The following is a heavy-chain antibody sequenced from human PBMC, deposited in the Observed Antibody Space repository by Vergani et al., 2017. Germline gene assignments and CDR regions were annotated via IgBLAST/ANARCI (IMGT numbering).Heavy chain of an antibody. CDR3: ARQVAVAGKWWGPYYYYGMDV. V-gene: IGHV5-10-1*01. Sequence: EVQLVQSGAEVKKPGESLRLSCKGSGYSFTSYWISWVRQMPGKGLEWMGRIDPSDSYTNYSPSFQDHVTISADKSISTAYLQWSSLKPSDTAMYYCARQVAVAGKWWGPYYYYGMDVWGQGTTVTVSS. D-gene: IGHD6-19*01. CDR2: IDPSDSYT. CDR1: GYSFTSYW. J-gene: IGHJ6*02.